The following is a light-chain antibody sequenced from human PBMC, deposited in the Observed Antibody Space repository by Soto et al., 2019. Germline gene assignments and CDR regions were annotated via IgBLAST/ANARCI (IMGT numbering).Light chain of an antibody. CDR2: DAS. CDR3: QQRSDWPPWT. V-gene: IGKV3-11*01. Sequence: EMVLTQSPATLSLSPGEGATLSCRASQSISSYLAWYQQKPGQAPRLLISDASSRATGIPARFSSSRSGTDYTLPISSIEPEDFAVYYCQQRSDWPPWTFGQGTKVEIK. J-gene: IGKJ1*01. CDR1: QSISSY.